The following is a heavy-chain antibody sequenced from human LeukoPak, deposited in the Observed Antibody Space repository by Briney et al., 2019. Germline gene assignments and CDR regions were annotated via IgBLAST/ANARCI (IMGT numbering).Heavy chain of an antibody. CDR3: AKVGTTFYYYYMDV. D-gene: IGHD4-11*01. Sequence: GGSLRLSCAASAFTFSTYGMHWVRQAPGKVLEWVSYIGPSGSNIYYADSVKGRFTISRDNAKDSLYLQMNSLRAEDTAVYYCAKVGTTFYYYYMDVWGKGTTVTVSS. CDR1: AFTFSTYG. V-gene: IGHV3-48*01. J-gene: IGHJ6*03. CDR2: IGPSGSNI.